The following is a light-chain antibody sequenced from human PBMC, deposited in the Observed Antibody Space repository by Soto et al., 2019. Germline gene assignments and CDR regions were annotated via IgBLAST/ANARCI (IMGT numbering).Light chain of an antibody. CDR1: KGISSW. Sequence: DIPMTQSQSSVSASVGDRVTITCRASKGISSWLAWYQQKPGKAPKLLIYTASSLQSGVPSRFSGSGSGTDFTLTISSLQPEDFATYYCQQAVSFPFTFGPGTKVDIK. J-gene: IGKJ3*01. CDR3: QQAVSFPFT. CDR2: TAS. V-gene: IGKV1-12*01.